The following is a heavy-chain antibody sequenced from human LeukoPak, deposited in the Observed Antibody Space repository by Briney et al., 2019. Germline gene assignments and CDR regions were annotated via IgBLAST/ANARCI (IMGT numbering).Heavy chain of an antibody. J-gene: IGHJ6*03. Sequence: GGSLRLSCAASGFTVSSNYMSWVRQAPGKGLEWVSVIYSGGSTYYADSVKGRFTISRDNSKNTLYLQMNSLRAEDTAVYYCARVGAYGSGSYYNQYYYYYYYMDVWGKGTTVAISS. CDR2: IYSGGST. D-gene: IGHD3-10*01. CDR3: ARVGAYGSGSYYNQYYYYYYYMDV. V-gene: IGHV3-53*01. CDR1: GFTVSSNY.